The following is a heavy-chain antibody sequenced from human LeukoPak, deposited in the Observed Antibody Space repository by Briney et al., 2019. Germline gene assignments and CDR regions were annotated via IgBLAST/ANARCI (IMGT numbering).Heavy chain of an antibody. V-gene: IGHV3-48*02. Sequence: GGSLRLSCEGSGFPFGSYVMSWVRQAPGKGLEWVAYINHNAEMIFYPDFVKGRFTISRDKPKKSLYLQMNALRYEDTAIYYCARDHDWAFDLWGQGTLVTVSS. CDR1: GFPFGSYV. D-gene: IGHD3-9*01. J-gene: IGHJ4*02. CDR2: INHNAEMI. CDR3: ARDHDWAFDL.